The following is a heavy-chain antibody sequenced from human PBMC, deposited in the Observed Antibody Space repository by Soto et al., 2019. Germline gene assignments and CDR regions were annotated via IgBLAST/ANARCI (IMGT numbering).Heavy chain of an antibody. D-gene: IGHD3-16*02. CDR1: GFSLSAATVG. V-gene: IGHV2-5*02. CDR3: AHLMITYGGVVADDAFDI. J-gene: IGHJ3*02. CDR2: VYWDGDK. Sequence: QITLKESGPTLVKPTQTLTLTCTFSGFSLSAATVGVAWTRQPPGKALEWLAVVYWDGDKRYSPSLNSRLTITKDASSNQVVLTVANMDPVDTATYYCAHLMITYGGVVADDAFDIWGPGTMVTVSS.